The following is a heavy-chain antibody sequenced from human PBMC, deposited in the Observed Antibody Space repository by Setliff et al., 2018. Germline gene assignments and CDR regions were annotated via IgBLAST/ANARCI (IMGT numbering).Heavy chain of an antibody. D-gene: IGHD3-10*01. V-gene: IGHV3-7*01. CDR3: FGAGTCSY. CDR2: INPHGTEK. Sequence: PGGSLRLSCTASGLSYSNDWVSWVRQAPGKGLEWLASINPHGTEKYYADSVKGRFTISSDNAKNSLSLQMNNLRTEDTAVYYCFGAGTCSYWGQGTLVTVSS. J-gene: IGHJ4*02. CDR1: GLSYSNDW.